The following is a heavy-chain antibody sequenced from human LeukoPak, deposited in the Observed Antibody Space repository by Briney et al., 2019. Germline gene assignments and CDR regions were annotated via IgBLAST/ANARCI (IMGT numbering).Heavy chain of an antibody. J-gene: IGHJ6*02. V-gene: IGHV4-34*01. Sequence: SEALSLTCAVYGGSFSGYYWSWIRQPPGKGLEWIGEINHSGSTNYNPSLKSRVTISVDTSKNQFSLKLSSVTAADTAVYYCARDRGSYYYYYYGMDVWGQGTTVTVSS. CDR2: INHSGST. CDR3: ARDRGSYYYYYYGMDV. CDR1: GGSFSGYY. D-gene: IGHD1-26*01.